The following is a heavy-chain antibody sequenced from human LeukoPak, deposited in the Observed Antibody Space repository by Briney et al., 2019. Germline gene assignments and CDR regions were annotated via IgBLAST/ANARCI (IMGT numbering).Heavy chain of an antibody. CDR2: VNPNSGNT. D-gene: IGHD2-2*01. V-gene: IGHV1-8*01. Sequence: ASVKVSCKASGYTFTSYDINWVRQATGQGLEWMGWVNPNSGNTGYAQKFQGRVTMTRNTSISTAYMELSSLRSEDTAVYYCARGWGYCSSTSCFLWFDPWGQGTLVTVSS. J-gene: IGHJ5*02. CDR3: ARGWGYCSSTSCFLWFDP. CDR1: GYTFTSYD.